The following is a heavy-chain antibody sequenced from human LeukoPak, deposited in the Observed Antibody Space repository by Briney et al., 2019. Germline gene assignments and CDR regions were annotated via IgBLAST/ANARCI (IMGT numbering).Heavy chain of an antibody. D-gene: IGHD3-10*01. CDR1: GFTFSSYW. J-gene: IGHJ4*02. Sequence: GGSLRLSCAASGFTFSSYWMSWVRQAPGKGLEWVAFIRYDGSNKYYADSVKGRFTISRDNSKNTLYLQMNSLRAEDTAVYYCAKDLTMVRSRVYWGQGTLVTVSS. CDR2: IRYDGSNK. CDR3: AKDLTMVRSRVY. V-gene: IGHV3-30*02.